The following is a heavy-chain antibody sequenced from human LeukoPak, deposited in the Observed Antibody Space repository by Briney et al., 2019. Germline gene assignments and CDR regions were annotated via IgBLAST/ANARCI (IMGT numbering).Heavy chain of an antibody. CDR1: GFTFSSYW. J-gene: IGHJ4*02. D-gene: IGHD6-19*01. V-gene: IGHV3-7*03. CDR2: INEGGSER. Sequence: GGSLRLSCATSGFTFSSYWMNWVRQAPGKGLEWVASINEGGSERHYVDSVKGRFTMSRDDAKNSGYLQMNSLRAEDTALYYCAKTSGWPYYFDYWGQGTLVTVSS. CDR3: AKTSGWPYYFDY.